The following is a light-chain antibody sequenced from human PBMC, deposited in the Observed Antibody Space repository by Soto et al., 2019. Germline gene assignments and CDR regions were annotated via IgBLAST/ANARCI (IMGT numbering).Light chain of an antibody. J-gene: IGLJ3*02. CDR1: RSNIGSAI. CDR3: VAWDDNLSSRV. V-gene: IGLV1-47*01. CDR2: MNN. Sequence: QSVLTQPPSLSGTPRQTVTISCIGSRSNIGSAIVHWYQQIPGTAPKHLIYMNNQRPSGVPDRFSGSKSGTSASLVITGLRPEDEADYYCVAWDDNLSSRVFGGGTKLTVL.